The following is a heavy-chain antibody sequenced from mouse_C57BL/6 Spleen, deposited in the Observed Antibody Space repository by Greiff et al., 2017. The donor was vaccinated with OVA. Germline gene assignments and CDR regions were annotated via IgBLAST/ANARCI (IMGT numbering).Heavy chain of an antibody. CDR2: IYPSDSET. V-gene: IGHV1-61*01. Sequence: QVQLQQSGAELVRPGSSVKLSCKASGYTFTSYCMDWVKQRPGQGLEWIGNIYPSDSETHYNQKFKDKATLTVDKSSSTAYMQLSSLTSEDSAVYYCARHLYWYFDVWGTGTTVTVSS. CDR1: GYTFTSYC. J-gene: IGHJ1*03. CDR3: ARHLYWYFDV.